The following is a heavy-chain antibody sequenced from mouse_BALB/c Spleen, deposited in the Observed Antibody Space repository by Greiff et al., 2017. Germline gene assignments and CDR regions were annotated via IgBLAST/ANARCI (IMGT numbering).Heavy chain of an antibody. D-gene: IGHD2-14*01. V-gene: IGHV6-6*02. Sequence: EVKVEESGGGLVQPGGSMKLSCVASGFTFSNYWMNWVRQSPEKGLEWVAEIRLKSNNYATHYAESVKGRFTISRDDSKSSVYLQMNNLRAEDTGIYYCTRRYFYAMDNWGQGTSVTVSS. CDR1: GFTFSNYW. CDR2: IRLKSNNYAT. J-gene: IGHJ4*01. CDR3: TRRYFYAMDN.